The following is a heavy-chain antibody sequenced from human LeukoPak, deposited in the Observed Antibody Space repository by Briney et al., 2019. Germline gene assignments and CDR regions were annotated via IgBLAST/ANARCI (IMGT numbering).Heavy chain of an antibody. CDR2: MNPNSGST. D-gene: IGHD3-10*01. CDR1: GYTFTSYD. CDR3: ARAVWFGENWFDP. J-gene: IGHJ5*02. V-gene: IGHV1-8*01. Sequence: ASVKVSCKASGYTFTSYDINWVRQATGQGLEWMGWMNPNSGSTGYAQKFQGRVTMTRNTSISTAYMELSSLRSEDTAVYYCARAVWFGENWFDPWGQGTLVTVSS.